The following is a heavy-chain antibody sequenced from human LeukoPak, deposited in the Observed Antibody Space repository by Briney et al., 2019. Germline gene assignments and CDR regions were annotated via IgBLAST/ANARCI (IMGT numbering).Heavy chain of an antibody. J-gene: IGHJ4*02. CDR2: IYGSGGTT. Sequence: GGSLRLSCAASGFTFSTNAMNWVRQAPGKGLEWVSGIYGSGGTTYYADSVRGGFTISRDTSKKMLYLQMSRMREEETAVYFCAKEGSVVTSTLFYSDYWGQGTLVTLSS. V-gene: IGHV3-23*01. D-gene: IGHD2-21*02. CDR3: AKEGSVVTSTLFYSDY. CDR1: GFTFSTNA.